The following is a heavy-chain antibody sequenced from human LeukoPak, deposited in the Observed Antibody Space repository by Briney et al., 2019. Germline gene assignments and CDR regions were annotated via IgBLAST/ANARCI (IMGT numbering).Heavy chain of an antibody. D-gene: IGHD3-22*01. Sequence: SETLSLTCTVSGGSISSSNYYWGWIRQPPGKGLEWIGSIYYSGSTYYNPSLKSRVTISVDTSKNQFSLKLSSVTAADTAVYYCARRGGYYYDSSGYYGPWGQGTLVTVSS. CDR3: ARRGGYYYDSSGYYGP. J-gene: IGHJ5*02. V-gene: IGHV4-39*01. CDR1: GGSISSSNYY. CDR2: IYYSGST.